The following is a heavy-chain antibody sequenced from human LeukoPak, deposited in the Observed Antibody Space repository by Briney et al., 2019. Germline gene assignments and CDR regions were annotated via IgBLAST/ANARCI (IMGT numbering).Heavy chain of an antibody. Sequence: GGSLRLSCAASGFTVRSNYMIWGRQAPGKGLEWVSVIYSGGDTYYADSVKGRFTISRDNSKNTVYLQVNSLRAEDTAVYYCARRSTVTRDVDIWGQGTMVTVSS. V-gene: IGHV3-66*04. CDR1: GFTVRSNY. CDR3: ARRSTVTRDVDI. CDR2: IYSGGDT. J-gene: IGHJ3*02. D-gene: IGHD4-17*01.